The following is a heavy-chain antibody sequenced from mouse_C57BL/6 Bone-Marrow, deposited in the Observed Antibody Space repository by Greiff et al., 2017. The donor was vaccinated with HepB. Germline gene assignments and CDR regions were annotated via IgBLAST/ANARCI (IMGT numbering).Heavy chain of an antibody. CDR3: ARDALYGSSYGFAY. CDR1: GFTFSDYY. Sequence: DVKLVESGGGLVQPGGSLKLSCAASGFTFSDYYMYWVRQTPEKRLEWVAYISNGGGSTYYPDTVKGRFTISRDNAKNTLYLQMSRLKSEDTAMYYCARDALYGSSYGFAYWGQGTLVTVSA. V-gene: IGHV5-12*01. J-gene: IGHJ3*01. CDR2: ISNGGGST. D-gene: IGHD1-1*01.